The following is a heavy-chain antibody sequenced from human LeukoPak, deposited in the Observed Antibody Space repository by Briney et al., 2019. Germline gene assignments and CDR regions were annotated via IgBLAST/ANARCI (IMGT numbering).Heavy chain of an antibody. CDR2: INSDGSTT. J-gene: IGHJ6*04. V-gene: IGHV3-74*01. CDR3: ARDPRGYDILTGYYYYYGMDV. D-gene: IGHD3-9*01. CDR1: GFTFSSYW. Sequence: TGGSLRLSCAASGFTFSSYWMHWVRQAPGKGLVWVSRINSDGSTTSYADSVKGRFTISRDNAKNTLYLQMNSLRAEDTAVYYCARDPRGYDILTGYYYYYGMDVWGKGTTVTVSS.